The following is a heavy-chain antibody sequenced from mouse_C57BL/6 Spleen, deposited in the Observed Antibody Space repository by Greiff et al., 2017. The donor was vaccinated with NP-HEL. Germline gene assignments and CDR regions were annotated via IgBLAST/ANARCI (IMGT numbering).Heavy chain of an antibody. CDR1: GYTFTSYW. D-gene: IGHD3-3*01. CDR2: IDPSDSET. CDR3: ARGTHYYAMDY. V-gene: IGHV1-52*01. J-gene: IGHJ4*01. Sequence: VQLQQSGPVLVKPGASVKLSCKASGYTFTSYWMHWVKQRPIQGLEWIGNIDPSDSETHYNQKFKDKATLTVDKSSSTAYMQLSSLTSEDSAVYYCARGTHYYAMDYWGQGTSVTVSS.